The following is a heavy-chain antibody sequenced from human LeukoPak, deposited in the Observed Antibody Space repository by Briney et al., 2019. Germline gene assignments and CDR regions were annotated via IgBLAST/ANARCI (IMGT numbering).Heavy chain of an antibody. CDR1: GGSISSGSYY. CDR3: ARDLITVVTPGWYYYYGMDV. CDR2: IYTSGST. D-gene: IGHD4-23*01. Sequence: PSQTLSLTCTVSGGSISSGSYYWSWIRQPAGTGLEWLGRIYTSGSTNYNPSLKSRVTISVDTSKNQFSLKLSSVTAADTAVYYCARDLITVVTPGWYYYYGMDVWGQGTTVTVSS. J-gene: IGHJ6*02. V-gene: IGHV4-61*02.